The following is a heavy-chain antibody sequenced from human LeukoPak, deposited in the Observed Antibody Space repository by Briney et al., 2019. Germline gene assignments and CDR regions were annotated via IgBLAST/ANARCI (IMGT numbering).Heavy chain of an antibody. CDR2: ISWNSGSI. CDR1: GFTFDDYA. D-gene: IGHD5-18*01. CDR3: AKGRWIQLWSDLFDY. V-gene: IGHV3-9*01. Sequence: LSGGSLRLSCAASGFTFDDYAMHWVRQAPGKGLEWVSGISWNSGSISYADSVKGRFTISRDNAKNSLYLQMNSLRAEDTALYYCAKGRWIQLWSDLFDYWGQGTLVTVSS. J-gene: IGHJ4*02.